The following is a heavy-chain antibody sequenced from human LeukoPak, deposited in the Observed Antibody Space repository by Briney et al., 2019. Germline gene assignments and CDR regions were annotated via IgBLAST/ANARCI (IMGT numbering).Heavy chain of an antibody. CDR3: ARDRGSYYGGDFDY. D-gene: IGHD1-26*01. Sequence: GGSLRLSCAGSGFTFSSYWMNWVRQAPGKGLEWVASIKKDGSEEYYVDSVKGRFTISRDNTKNSLYLQMNSLRAEDTAVYYCARDRGSYYGGDFDYWGQGTLVTVSS. J-gene: IGHJ4*02. V-gene: IGHV3-7*01. CDR1: GFTFSSYW. CDR2: IKKDGSEE.